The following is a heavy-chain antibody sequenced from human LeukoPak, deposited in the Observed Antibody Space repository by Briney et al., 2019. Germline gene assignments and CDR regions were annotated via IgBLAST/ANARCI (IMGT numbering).Heavy chain of an antibody. CDR3: AREDSPHKWFEP. V-gene: IGHV1-2*02. J-gene: IGHJ5*02. Sequence: ASVKVSCTASGYVFNYYFVHWLRQAPGQGPEWLGWINPNTGGTNYAQKFQGRVTMTTDTSITTAYMELTRLTSDDTAIYYCAREDSPHKWFEPWGQGSLVTVSS. CDR1: GYVFNYYF. CDR2: INPNTGGT.